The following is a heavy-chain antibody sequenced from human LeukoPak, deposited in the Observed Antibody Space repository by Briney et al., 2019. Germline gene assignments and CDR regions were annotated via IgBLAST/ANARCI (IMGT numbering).Heavy chain of an antibody. D-gene: IGHD1-26*01. J-gene: IGHJ4*02. CDR1: GFTCSDYS. CDR2: IKQDGSEK. V-gene: IGHV3-7*03. CDR3: AKEYSGSFSPFPSYFDY. Sequence: GGSLRLSCAVSGFTCSDYSMNWVRQAPGKGLEWVAPIKQDGSEKYYVDSVKGRFTISRDNAKNSLYLQMNSLRAEDTAVYYCAKEYSGSFSPFPSYFDYWGQGTLVTVSS.